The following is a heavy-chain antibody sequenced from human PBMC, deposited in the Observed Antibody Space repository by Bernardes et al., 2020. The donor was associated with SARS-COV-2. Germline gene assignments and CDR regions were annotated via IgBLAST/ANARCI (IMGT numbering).Heavy chain of an antibody. V-gene: IGHV5-10-1*01. Sequence: GESLKISCRGSGYDFRSYWISWVRQMPGKGLEWMGTIDPSDSSTNYSPSFQGHVTISSDKSISTAYLQWSSLKASDSAIYYCARRFYGTGSNYILGPWGQGTLVTVSS. J-gene: IGHJ5*02. D-gene: IGHD3-10*01. CDR3: ARRFYGTGSNYILGP. CDR2: IDPSDSST. CDR1: GYDFRSYW.